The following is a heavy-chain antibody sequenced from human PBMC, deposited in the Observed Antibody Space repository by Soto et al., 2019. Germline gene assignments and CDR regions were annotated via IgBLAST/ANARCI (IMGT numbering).Heavy chain of an antibody. D-gene: IGHD2-2*01. CDR3: TRGTELVYCTSTSCPGIDV. CDR2: ISWNSGTR. V-gene: IGHV3-9*01. J-gene: IGHJ6*02. Sequence: EVQLVDSGGGLVQPGRSLRLSCAASGFTFDIYAMHWVRQAPGKGLEWVSSISWNSGTRGYADSVKGRFTISRDNAKNSLYLQMDSLRVEDTAVYYCTRGTELVYCTSTSCPGIDVWGQGTTVTVSS. CDR1: GFTFDIYA.